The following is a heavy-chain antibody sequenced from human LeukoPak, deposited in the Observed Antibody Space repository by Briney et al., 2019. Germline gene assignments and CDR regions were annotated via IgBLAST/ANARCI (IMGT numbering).Heavy chain of an antibody. CDR2: MNPNSGNT. Sequence: ASVKVSCKASGYTFTSYDINWVRQATGQGLEWMGWMNPNSGNTGYAQKFQGRVTITRNTSISTAYMELSSLRSEDTAVYYCAKSPPVAGSWFDPWGQGTLVTVSS. J-gene: IGHJ5*02. V-gene: IGHV1-8*03. D-gene: IGHD6-19*01. CDR3: AKSPPVAGSWFDP. CDR1: GYTFTSYD.